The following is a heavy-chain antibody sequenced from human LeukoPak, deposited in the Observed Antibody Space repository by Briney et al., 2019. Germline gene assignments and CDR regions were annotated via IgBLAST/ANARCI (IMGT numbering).Heavy chain of an antibody. V-gene: IGHV3-21*01. J-gene: IGHJ4*02. Sequence: PGGSLRLSCAASGFTFSSYSMNWVRQAPGKGLEWVSSISSSSSYIYYADSVKGRFTISRDNSQSTLYLQMNTLSADDAAVYYCARSYYYGSGSYYSHFDYWGQGTLVTVSS. CDR2: ISSSSSYI. CDR1: GFTFSSYS. D-gene: IGHD3-10*01. CDR3: ARSYYYGSGSYYSHFDY.